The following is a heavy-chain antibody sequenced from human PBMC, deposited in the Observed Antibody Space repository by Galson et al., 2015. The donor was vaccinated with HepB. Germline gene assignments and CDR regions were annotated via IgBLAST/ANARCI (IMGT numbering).Heavy chain of an antibody. J-gene: IGHJ4*02. CDR2: ISSSSTMI. D-gene: IGHD4-23*01. V-gene: IGHV3-48*02. CDR3: ARRGRWPDY. CDR1: GFTFSTYS. Sequence: SLRLSCAASGFTFSTYSMNWVRQAPGKGLEWVSYISSSSTMIYYADSVKGRFTISRDNAKNTVYLQMNSLRDEDTAAYYCARRGRWPDYWGQGTLVTVSS.